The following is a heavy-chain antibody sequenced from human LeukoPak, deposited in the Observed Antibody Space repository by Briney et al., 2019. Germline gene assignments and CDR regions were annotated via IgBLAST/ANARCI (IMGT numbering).Heavy chain of an antibody. V-gene: IGHV1-69*04. J-gene: IGHJ6*02. CDR1: GGTFSSYA. D-gene: IGHD4-23*01. CDR3: ARDHMSDYGGNPVGYYHYGMDV. Sequence: SVKVSCKASGGTFSSYAISWVRQAPGQGLEWMGRIIPILGIANYAQKFQGRVTITADKSMSTAYMELSSLRSEDTAVYYCARDHMSDYGGNPVGYYHYGMDVWGQGTTVTVSS. CDR2: IIPILGIA.